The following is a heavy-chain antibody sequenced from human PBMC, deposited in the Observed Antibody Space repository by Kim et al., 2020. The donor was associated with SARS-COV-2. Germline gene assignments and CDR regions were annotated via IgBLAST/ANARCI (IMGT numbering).Heavy chain of an antibody. CDR3: ARQQSTKRFADY. V-gene: IGHV5-51*01. J-gene: IGHJ4*02. Sequence: TRYSPSFQGQVTISGDKSISTAYLQWSSLKASDTAMYYCARQQSTKRFADYWGQGTLLTVSS. CDR2: T. D-gene: IGHD2-2*01.